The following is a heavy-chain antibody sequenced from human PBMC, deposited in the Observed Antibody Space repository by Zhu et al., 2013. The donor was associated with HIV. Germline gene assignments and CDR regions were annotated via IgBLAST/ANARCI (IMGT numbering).Heavy chain of an antibody. D-gene: IGHD3-22*01. Sequence: QVQLQESGSGLVKPSETLSLTCTVSGGSISSSSYYWGWIRQPPGKGLEWIGSFYYSGSTYYNPSLKSRVTISVDTSKNQFSLKLSSVTAADTAMYYCARDLSPGGYDTSGYPTLDAFGVWGHGTMVTLSS. CDR3: ARDLSPGGYDTSGYPTLDAFGV. CDR1: GGSISSSSYY. CDR2: FYYSGST. J-gene: IGHJ3*01. V-gene: IGHV4-39*07.